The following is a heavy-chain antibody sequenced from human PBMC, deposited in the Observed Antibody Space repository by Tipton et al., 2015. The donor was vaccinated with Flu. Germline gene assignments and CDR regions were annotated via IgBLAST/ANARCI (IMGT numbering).Heavy chain of an antibody. CDR1: GFTFSSYG. D-gene: IGHD5-18*01. J-gene: IGHJ1*01. V-gene: IGHV3-30*18. CDR3: AKDLSYSYGVQH. Sequence: SLRLSCAASGFTFSSYGMHWVRQAPGKGLEWVAVISYDGSNKYYADSVKGRFTISRDNSKNTLYLQMNSLRAEDTAVYYCAKDLSYSYGVQHWGQGTLVTVSS. CDR2: ISYDGSNK.